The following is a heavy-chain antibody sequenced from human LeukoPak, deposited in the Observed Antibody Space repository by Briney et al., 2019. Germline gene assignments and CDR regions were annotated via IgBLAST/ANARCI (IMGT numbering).Heavy chain of an antibody. Sequence: ASVKVSCKASGGTFSSYAISWVRQAPGQGLEWMGGIIPIFGKANYAQKFQGGVTITTAESTSTAYMELSSLRSEDTAVYYCARPEYSSSSSFLESGLDDAFDIWGQGTMVTVSS. V-gene: IGHV1-69*05. J-gene: IGHJ3*02. CDR3: ARPEYSSSSSFLESGLDDAFDI. CDR2: IIPIFGKA. D-gene: IGHD6-6*01. CDR1: GGTFSSYA.